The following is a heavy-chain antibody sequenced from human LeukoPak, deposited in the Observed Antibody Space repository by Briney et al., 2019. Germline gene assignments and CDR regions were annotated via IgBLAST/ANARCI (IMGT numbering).Heavy chain of an antibody. Sequence: ASVKVSCKVSGYTLTELSMHWVRQAPGKGLEWMGGFDPEDGETIYAQKFQGRVTMTEDTSTDTAYMELSSLRSEDTAVYYCATSNTVPHYWSFDLWGRGTLVTVSS. D-gene: IGHD4-17*01. J-gene: IGHJ2*01. CDR1: GYTLTELS. V-gene: IGHV1-24*01. CDR2: FDPEDGET. CDR3: ATSNTVPHYWSFDL.